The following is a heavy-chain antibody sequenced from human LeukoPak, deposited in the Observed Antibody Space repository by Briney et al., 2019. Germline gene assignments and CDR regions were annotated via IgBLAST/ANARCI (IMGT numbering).Heavy chain of an antibody. Sequence: SETLSLTCAVYGGSFSGYYWSWIRQPPGKGLEWIGEINHSGSTNYNPSLKSRVTTSVDTSKNQFSLKLSSVTAADTAVYYCARGGRNRIQYYYGSGSYLRPFDYWGQGTLVTVSS. J-gene: IGHJ4*02. CDR1: GGSFSGYY. D-gene: IGHD3-10*01. CDR3: ARGGRNRIQYYYGSGSYLRPFDY. V-gene: IGHV4-34*01. CDR2: INHSGST.